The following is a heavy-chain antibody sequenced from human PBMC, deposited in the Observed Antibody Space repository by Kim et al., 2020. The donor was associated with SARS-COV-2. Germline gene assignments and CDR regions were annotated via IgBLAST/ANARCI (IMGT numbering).Heavy chain of an antibody. D-gene: IGHD3-10*01. J-gene: IGHJ4*02. Sequence: KYYVDSGQGRFTITRDNYQNTLYLHMNSLRAEDSAVYYCATSPRRFGPLDNWGQGTLVTVSS. CDR3: ATSPRRFGPLDN. V-gene: IGHV3-33*01. CDR2: K.